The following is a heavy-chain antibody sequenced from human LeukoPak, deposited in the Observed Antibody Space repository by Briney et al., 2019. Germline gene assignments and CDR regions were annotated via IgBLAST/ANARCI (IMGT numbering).Heavy chain of an antibody. CDR3: ARHHSSSWYDYYYYMDV. Sequence: GESLKISCKGSGYSFTNYWIGWVRQMPGKGLEGMGIIYPGDSDTRYSPSFQGQVTISADNSISTAYLQWSSLKASDTAMYYCARHHSSSWYDYYYYMDVWGKGTTVTVSS. D-gene: IGHD6-13*01. CDR2: IYPGDSDT. J-gene: IGHJ6*03. CDR1: GYSFTNYW. V-gene: IGHV5-51*01.